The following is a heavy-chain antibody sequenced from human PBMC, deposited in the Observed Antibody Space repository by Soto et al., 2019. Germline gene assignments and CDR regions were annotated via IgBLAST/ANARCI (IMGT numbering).Heavy chain of an antibody. CDR2: IYWDDDK. CDR1: GFSLSTSGVG. V-gene: IGHV2-5*02. D-gene: IGHD2-15*01. J-gene: IGHJ4*02. CDR3: AYFPHYISGGRCYSYFFDY. Sequence: QITLKESGPTLVKPTHTLTLTCSFSGFSLSTSGVGVGWIRQHPGKALAWLALIYWDDDKRYSPSLKSRLTITNYTSKNQVFLTLTIMDPVDTATYFCAYFPHYISGGRCYSYFFDYWGQGTLVTVSS.